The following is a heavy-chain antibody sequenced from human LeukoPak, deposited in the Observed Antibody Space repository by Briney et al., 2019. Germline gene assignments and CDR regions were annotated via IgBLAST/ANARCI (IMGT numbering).Heavy chain of an antibody. V-gene: IGHV3-74*01. CDR2: IESDGSNT. Sequence: GGSLRLSCAASGLTFSYYWMHWVRQAPGKGLVWVSRIESDGSNTSYADSVKGRFTISRDNAKNTLYLQMNSLRAEDTAVYYCTRDPHGGSGSDPHDAFDIWGQGTMVTVPS. D-gene: IGHD1-26*01. CDR3: TRDPHGGSGSDPHDAFDI. CDR1: GLTFSYYW. J-gene: IGHJ3*02.